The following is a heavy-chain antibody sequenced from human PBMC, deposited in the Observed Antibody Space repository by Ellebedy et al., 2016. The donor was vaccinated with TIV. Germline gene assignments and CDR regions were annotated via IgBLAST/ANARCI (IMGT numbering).Heavy chain of an antibody. CDR3: ARLPQQWLLAYYFDY. CDR2: IYYSGST. CDR1: GGSISSYY. Sequence: SETLSLXXTVSGGSISSYYWSWIRQHPGKGLEWIGYIYYSGSTYYNPSLKSRVTISVDTSKNQFSLKLSSVTAADTAVYYCARLPQQWLLAYYFDYWGQGTLVTVSS. J-gene: IGHJ4*02. D-gene: IGHD3-22*01. V-gene: IGHV4-59*08.